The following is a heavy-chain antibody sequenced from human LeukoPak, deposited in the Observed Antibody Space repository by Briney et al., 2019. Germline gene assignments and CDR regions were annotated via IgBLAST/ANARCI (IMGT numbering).Heavy chain of an antibody. CDR3: ARELRFYSGSDYYYYYGMDV. D-gene: IGHD3-22*01. CDR1: GYTFTGYY. V-gene: IGHV1-2*06. J-gene: IGHJ6*02. Sequence: GASVKVSCKASGYTFTGYYMHWVRQAPGQGLEWMGRIDPNSGGTNYAQKFQGRVTMTRDTSISTAYMELSRLRSDDTAVYYCARELRFYSGSDYYYYYGMDVWGQGTTVTVSS. CDR2: IDPNSGGT.